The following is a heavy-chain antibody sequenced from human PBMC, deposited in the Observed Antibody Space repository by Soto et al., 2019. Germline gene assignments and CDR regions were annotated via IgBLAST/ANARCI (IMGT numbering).Heavy chain of an antibody. D-gene: IGHD3-10*01. Sequence: SVKVSCKASGGTFSSYAISWVRQAPGQGLEWMGGIIPIFGTANYARKFQGRVTITADESTSTAYMELSSLRSEDTAVYYCANGGSGSYYGLIYYYGMDVWGQGTTVTVSS. CDR2: IIPIFGTA. CDR3: ANGGSGSYYGLIYYYGMDV. J-gene: IGHJ6*02. V-gene: IGHV1-69*13. CDR1: GGTFSSYA.